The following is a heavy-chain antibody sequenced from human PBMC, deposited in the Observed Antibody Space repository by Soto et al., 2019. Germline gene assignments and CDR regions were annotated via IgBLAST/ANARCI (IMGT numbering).Heavy chain of an antibody. CDR3: ARDLGIAVAGTSFDY. CDR2: INPSGGST. J-gene: IGHJ4*02. Sequence: QVQLVQSGAEVKKPGASVKVSCKASGYTFTSYYMHWVRQAPGQGLEWMGIINPSGGSTSYAQKFQGGVTMTRDTSTSTVYMELSSLRSEDTAVYYCARDLGIAVAGTSFDYWGQGTLVTVSS. V-gene: IGHV1-46*01. D-gene: IGHD6-19*01. CDR1: GYTFTSYY.